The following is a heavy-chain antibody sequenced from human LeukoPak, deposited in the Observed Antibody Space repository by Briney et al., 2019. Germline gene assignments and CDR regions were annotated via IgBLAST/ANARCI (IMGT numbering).Heavy chain of an antibody. CDR3: ARGLWVAAAGTRSGCWFDP. Sequence: SETLSLTCAVYGGSFSGYCWSWIRQPPGKGLEWIGEINHSGSTNYNPSLKSRVTISVDTSKNQFSLKLSSVTAADTAVYYCARGLWVAAAGTRSGCWFDPWGQGTLVTVSS. V-gene: IGHV4-34*01. CDR2: INHSGST. D-gene: IGHD6-13*01. J-gene: IGHJ5*02. CDR1: GGSFSGYC.